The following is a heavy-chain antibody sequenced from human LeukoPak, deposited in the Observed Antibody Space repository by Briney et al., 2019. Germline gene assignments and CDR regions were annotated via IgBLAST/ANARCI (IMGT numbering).Heavy chain of an antibody. V-gene: IGHV3-21*01. D-gene: IGHD5-12*01. Sequence: GGSLRLSCAASGFTFTTYFMNWVRQAPGKGLEWVSSISSSSSYIYYADSVKGRFTISRDNAKNSLSLQMNSLRAEDTAVYYCASQDRGGYDGPVDYWGQGTLVTVSS. CDR2: ISSSSSYI. CDR3: ASQDRGGYDGPVDY. J-gene: IGHJ4*02. CDR1: GFTFTTYF.